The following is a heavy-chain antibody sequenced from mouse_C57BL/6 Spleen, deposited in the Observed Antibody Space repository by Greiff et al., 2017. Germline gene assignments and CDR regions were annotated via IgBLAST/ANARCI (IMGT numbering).Heavy chain of an antibody. V-gene: IGHV2-6-1*01. J-gene: IGHJ4*01. CDR1: GFSLTSYG. D-gene: IGHD2-12*01. CDR2: IWSDGST. CDR3: AGHRDYSKRAMDY. Sequence: QVQLKESGPGLVAPSQSLSITCTVSGFSLTSYGVHWVRQPPGKGLEWLVVIWSDGSTTYNSALKSRLSISKDNSKSQVFLKMNSLQTDDTAMYYCAGHRDYSKRAMDYWGQGTSVTVSS.